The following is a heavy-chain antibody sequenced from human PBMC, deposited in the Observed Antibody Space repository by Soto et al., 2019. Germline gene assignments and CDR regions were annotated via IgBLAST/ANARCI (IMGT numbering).Heavy chain of an antibody. CDR1: GFTFSNNG. CDR3: AMDPYGGGSGFYY. CDR2: ISSDGLNK. V-gene: IGHV3-30*03. D-gene: IGHD4-17*01. Sequence: QVQLVESGGGAVQPGRSLRLSCAASGFTFSNNGIHWVRQAPGTGLEWVAVISSDGLNKYYAASVKGRFTISIDNSKNPRFPRMPRLGVEDTAVDYCAMDPYGGGSGFYYWGQGALVTASS. J-gene: IGHJ4*02.